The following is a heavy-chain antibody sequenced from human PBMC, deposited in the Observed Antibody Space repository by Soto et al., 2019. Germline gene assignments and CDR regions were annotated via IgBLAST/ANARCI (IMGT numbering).Heavy chain of an antibody. D-gene: IGHD2-21*02. CDR3: ARGVASIPDAFDM. Sequence: QVQLQESGPRLVKPSETLSLTCTVSGGSISSYYWSWIRQPPGEGLEWIGCIYDSGSTNYNPSLTSRVTISVDTSKNQFSLRLTSVTAADTAVYYCARGVASIPDAFDMWGQGTLVTVSS. CDR1: GGSISSYY. V-gene: IGHV4-59*08. CDR2: IYDSGST. J-gene: IGHJ3*02.